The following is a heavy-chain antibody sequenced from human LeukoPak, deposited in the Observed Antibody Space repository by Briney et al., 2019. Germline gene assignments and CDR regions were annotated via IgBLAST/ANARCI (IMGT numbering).Heavy chain of an antibody. D-gene: IGHD3-10*01. CDR1: GFTFSNYW. V-gene: IGHV3-7*02. CDR2: IKSDGSEK. CDR3: ARYYGSGTYALDY. Sequence: GGSLRLSCAVSGFTFSNYWMIWVRQAPGKGLEWVATIKSDGSEKYYVDSVKGRFTISRDNAKNSLYLQMNSLRAEDTAVYYCARYYGSGTYALDYWGQGTLVTVSS. J-gene: IGHJ4*02.